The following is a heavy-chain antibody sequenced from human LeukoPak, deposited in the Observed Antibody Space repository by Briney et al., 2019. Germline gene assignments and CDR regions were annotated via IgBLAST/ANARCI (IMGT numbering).Heavy chain of an antibody. CDR2: IIPIFGTA. J-gene: IGHJ5*02. CDR1: GGTLSSYA. Sequence: ASVKVSCKASGGTLSSYAISWVRQAPGQGLEWMGGIIPIFGTANYAQKFQGRVTITADKSTSTAYMELSSLRSEDTAVYYCARGGVVPAARNWFDPWGQGTLVTVSS. D-gene: IGHD2-2*01. CDR3: ARGGVVPAARNWFDP. V-gene: IGHV1-69*06.